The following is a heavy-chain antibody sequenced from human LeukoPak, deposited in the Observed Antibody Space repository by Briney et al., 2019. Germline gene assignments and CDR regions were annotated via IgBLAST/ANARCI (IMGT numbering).Heavy chain of an antibody. V-gene: IGHV4-61*02. CDR1: GDSISSGDYY. D-gene: IGHD3-22*01. Sequence: SETLSLTCTVSGDSISSGDYYWSWIRQPAGKGLEWIGRISSSGSTNYNPSLKSRVTISVDASKNQFSLKLSSVTAAGTAVYFCARGPYSYDSSGAFDIWGQGTMVTVSS. J-gene: IGHJ3*02. CDR2: ISSSGST. CDR3: ARGPYSYDSSGAFDI.